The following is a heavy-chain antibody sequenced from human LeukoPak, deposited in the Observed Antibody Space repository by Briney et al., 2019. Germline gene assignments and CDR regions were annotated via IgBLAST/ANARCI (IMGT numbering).Heavy chain of an antibody. D-gene: IGHD3-10*01. Sequence: GGSLRLSCAASGFTFSSYWMHWVRQAPGKGLVWVSRINSDGSSTSYADSVKGRFTIPRDNAKNTLYLQMNSLRAEDTAVYYCARGFGQLWFGELLHYDYWGQGTLVTVSS. CDR2: INSDGSST. CDR1: GFTFSSYW. J-gene: IGHJ4*02. V-gene: IGHV3-74*01. CDR3: ARGFGQLWFGELLHYDY.